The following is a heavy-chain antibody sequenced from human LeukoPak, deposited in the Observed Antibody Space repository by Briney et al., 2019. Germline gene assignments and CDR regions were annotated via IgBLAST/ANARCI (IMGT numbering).Heavy chain of an antibody. CDR2: IYYSGST. D-gene: IGHD3-22*01. J-gene: IGHJ5*02. CDR3: AREYDSSGYYQFDP. CDR1: GGSISSGDYY. Sequence: PSETLSLTCTVSGGSISSGDYYWSWIRQPPGKGLEWIGYIYYSGSTYYNPSPKSRVTISVDTSKNQFSLKLSSVTAADTAVYYCAREYDSSGYYQFDPWGQGTLVTVSS. V-gene: IGHV4-30-4*08.